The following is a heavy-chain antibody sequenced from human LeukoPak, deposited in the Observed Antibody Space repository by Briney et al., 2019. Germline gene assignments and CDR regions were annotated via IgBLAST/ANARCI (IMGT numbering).Heavy chain of an antibody. CDR3: AKGASPGIAAAGAGFLFDY. J-gene: IGHJ4*02. Sequence: GGSLRLSCAASGYTFTNYAMSWVRQAHGKGLEWVSGISGSGDSTNYADSVKGRFTTSRDNSKNTLYLQMNSLRADDTAVYYCAKGASPGIAAAGAGFLFDYWGQGTLVTVSS. CDR2: ISGSGDST. D-gene: IGHD6-13*01. CDR1: GYTFTNYA. V-gene: IGHV3-23*01.